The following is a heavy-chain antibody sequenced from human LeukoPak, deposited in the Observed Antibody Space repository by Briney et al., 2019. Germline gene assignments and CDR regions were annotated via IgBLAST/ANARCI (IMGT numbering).Heavy chain of an antibody. D-gene: IGHD3-9*01. CDR1: GFSFSDYY. Sequence: GGSLRLSCAASGFSFSDYYMGWIRQPPGKGLEWVSYISTTTGYTNYADSVKGRFSISRDNAKNSLSLQMYSLRAEDTALYYCARARLATGYYFDCWGQGTLVTVSS. V-gene: IGHV3-11*05. J-gene: IGHJ4*02. CDR3: ARARLATGYYFDC. CDR2: ISTTTGYT.